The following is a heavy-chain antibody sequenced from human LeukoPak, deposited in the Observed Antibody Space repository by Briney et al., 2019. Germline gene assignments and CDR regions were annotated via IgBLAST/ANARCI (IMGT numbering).Heavy chain of an antibody. CDR2: IYYSGST. V-gene: IGHV4-59*11. D-gene: IGHD3-10*01. CDR3: ARVRNYYYGSGSFSAPYWFGP. Sequence: PSETLSLTCTVSGGSISSHYWNWLRQPPGKGLEWIGYIYYSGSTKYNPSLKSRVTISVDTSKNQFSLKLSSVTAADTAVYYCARVRNYYYGSGSFSAPYWFGPWGQGTLVTVSS. J-gene: IGHJ5*02. CDR1: GGSISSHY.